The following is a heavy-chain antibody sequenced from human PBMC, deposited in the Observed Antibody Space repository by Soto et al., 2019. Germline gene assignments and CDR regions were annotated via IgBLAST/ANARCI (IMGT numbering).Heavy chain of an antibody. CDR3: PSVIGGDSGYYFDF. V-gene: IGHV4-31*03. D-gene: IGHD2-21*02. Sequence: SETLSLTCTVSGVSISSGGYYWSWIRHHPGNGLEWIGNIYYIGRTYYNPSLKSRVILSVDTSKNHFSLTLRSVTAADSAMYYCPSVIGGDSGYYFDFWGEGSLITVSS. CDR2: IYYIGRT. J-gene: IGHJ4*02. CDR1: GVSISSGGYY.